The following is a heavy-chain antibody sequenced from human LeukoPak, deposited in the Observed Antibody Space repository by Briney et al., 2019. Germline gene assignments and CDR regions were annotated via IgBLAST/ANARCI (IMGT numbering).Heavy chain of an antibody. Sequence: GGSLRLSCVASGFTFSNYWMTWFRQTPGKGLEWVGNINQDGSEKYYLDSVRGRFTISRDNAKNSLYLQMNSLRAEDTAVYYCARDGNYGDYPYAFDIWGQGTMVSVSS. CDR2: INQDGSEK. V-gene: IGHV3-7*01. D-gene: IGHD4-17*01. CDR3: ARDGNYGDYPYAFDI. J-gene: IGHJ3*02. CDR1: GFTFSNYW.